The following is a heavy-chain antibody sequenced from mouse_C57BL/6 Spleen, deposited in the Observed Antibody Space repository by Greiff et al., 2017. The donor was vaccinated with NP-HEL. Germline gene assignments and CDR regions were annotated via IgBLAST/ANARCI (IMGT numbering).Heavy chain of an antibody. CDR3: ARDLNYGSSPFAY. J-gene: IGHJ3*01. Sequence: EVKLLESGPGMVKPSQSLSLTCTVTGYSITSGYDWHWIRHFPGNKLEWMGYISYSGSTNYNPSLKSRISITHDTSKNHFFLKLNSVTTEDTATYYCARDLNYGSSPFAYWGQGTLVTVSA. CDR2: ISYSGST. CDR1: GYSITSGYD. D-gene: IGHD1-1*01. V-gene: IGHV3-1*01.